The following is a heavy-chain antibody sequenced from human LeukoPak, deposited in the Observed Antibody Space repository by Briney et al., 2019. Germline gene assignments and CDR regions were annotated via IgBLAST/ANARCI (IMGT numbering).Heavy chain of an antibody. CDR2: IYLAASDT. V-gene: IGHV5-51*01. J-gene: IGHJ4*02. CDR3: ARSGYSGYEIDY. D-gene: IGHD5-12*01. Sequence: GESLKISCEGSGYSFTSYLIAWVRQMPGKGLGGMGIIYLAASDTKSSPTLHAQVTISDHKSIPTAYLQWSSLKAPEPAMYYCARSGYSGYEIDYWGQGTLVTVSS. CDR1: GYSFTSYL.